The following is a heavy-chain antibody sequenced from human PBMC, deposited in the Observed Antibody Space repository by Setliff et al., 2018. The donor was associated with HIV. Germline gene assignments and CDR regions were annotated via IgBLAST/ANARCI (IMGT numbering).Heavy chain of an antibody. Sequence: SETLSLTCTVSGGSINTDYWSWIRQPAGKGLEFLGRISATGTINYNPSLRSRLTLSVDTPNNQFSLKLSSVTAADTAVYYCARDRSSGRGYYYYYYMDVWGKGTTVTVSS. CDR3: ARDRSSGRGYYYYYYMDV. J-gene: IGHJ6*03. CDR1: GGSINTDY. V-gene: IGHV4-4*07. D-gene: IGHD6-19*01. CDR2: ISATGTI.